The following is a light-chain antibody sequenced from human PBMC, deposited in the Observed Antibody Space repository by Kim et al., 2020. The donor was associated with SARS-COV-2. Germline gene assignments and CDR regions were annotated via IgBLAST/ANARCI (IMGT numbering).Light chain of an antibody. J-gene: IGLJ1*01. CDR2: DVS. Sequence: QSALTQPRSVSGSPGHSVTISCTGNSSDVGGYNYVSWYQQHPGKAPKLMIYDVSKRPSGVPDRFSGSKSGNTASLTISGLQAEDEADYYCCSYAGSYTNYVFGTGTKVTVL. CDR1: SSDVGGYNY. CDR3: CSYAGSYTNYV. V-gene: IGLV2-11*01.